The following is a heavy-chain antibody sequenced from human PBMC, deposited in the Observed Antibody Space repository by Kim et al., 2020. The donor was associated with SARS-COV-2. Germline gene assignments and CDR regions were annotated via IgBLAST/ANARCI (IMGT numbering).Heavy chain of an antibody. D-gene: IGHD5-12*01. Sequence: GESLKISCKGSGYSFTSYWISWVRQMPGKGLEWMGRIDPSDSYTNYSPSFQGHVTISADKSISTAYLQWSSLKASDTAMYYCAIGDRGVEMATITDYWGQGTLVTVSS. V-gene: IGHV5-10-1*01. J-gene: IGHJ4*02. CDR1: GYSFTSYW. CDR2: IDPSDSYT. CDR3: AIGDRGVEMATITDY.